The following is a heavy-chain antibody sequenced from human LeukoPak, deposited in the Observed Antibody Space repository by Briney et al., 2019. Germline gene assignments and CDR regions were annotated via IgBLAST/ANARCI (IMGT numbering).Heavy chain of an antibody. J-gene: IGHJ4*02. CDR1: GFTFSSYA. D-gene: IGHD3-22*01. CDR3: ARGDYYDSSGPFDY. V-gene: IGHV3-30*04. CDR2: ISYDGSNK. Sequence: QTGGSLRLSCAASGFTFSSYAMHWVRQAPGKGLEWVAVISYDGSNKYYADSVKGRFTISRDNSKNTLYLQMNSLRAEDTAVYYCARGDYYDSSGPFDYWGQGTLVTVSS.